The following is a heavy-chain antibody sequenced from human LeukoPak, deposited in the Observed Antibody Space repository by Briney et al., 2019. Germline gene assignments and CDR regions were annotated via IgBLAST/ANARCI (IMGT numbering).Heavy chain of an antibody. Sequence: SPGGSLRLSCAASGLSFSDFYMSWIRQAPGMGLEWISYIGTRSNPIYYADSVKGRFTISRDDAKNSLYLQMNSLRDEDTAVYFCAREARGSGRDFDYWGQGILVTVSS. V-gene: IGHV3-11*01. J-gene: IGHJ4*02. CDR3: AREARGSGRDFDY. CDR2: IGTRSNPI. CDR1: GLSFSDFY. D-gene: IGHD1-26*01.